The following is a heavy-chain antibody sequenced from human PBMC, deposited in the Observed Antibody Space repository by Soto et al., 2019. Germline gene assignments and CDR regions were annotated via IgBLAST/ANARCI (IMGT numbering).Heavy chain of an antibody. V-gene: IGHV5-51*01. J-gene: IGHJ4*02. CDR2: IYPGDSDT. Sequence: GESLKISCKGSGYSFIDYWIGWVRQVPGKGLEWMGVIYPGDSDTRYSPSFQGHVTISADKSISTAYLQWSSLKASDTAIYYCARQWGGYCISTSCYALDSWGQGTLVTVSS. CDR3: ARQWGGYCISTSCYALDS. D-gene: IGHD2-2*01. CDR1: GYSFIDYW.